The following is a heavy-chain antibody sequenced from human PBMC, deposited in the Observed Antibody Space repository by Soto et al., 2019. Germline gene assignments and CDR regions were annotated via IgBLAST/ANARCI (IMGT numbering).Heavy chain of an antibody. V-gene: IGHV4-59*01. CDR1: GGSISSYY. CDR2: IYYSGST. Sequence: SETLSLTCTVSGGSISSYYWSWIRQPPGKGLEWIGYIYYSGSTNYNPSLKSRVTISVDTSKNQFSLKLSSVTAADTAVYYCARALYGSGSYYNFPQNYYYYYMDVWGKGTTVTVSS. CDR3: ARALYGSGSYYNFPQNYYYYYMDV. J-gene: IGHJ6*03. D-gene: IGHD3-10*01.